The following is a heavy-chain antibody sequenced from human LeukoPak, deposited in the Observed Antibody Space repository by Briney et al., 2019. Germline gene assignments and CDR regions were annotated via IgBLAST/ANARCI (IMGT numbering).Heavy chain of an antibody. CDR2: INPNSGGT. CDR1: GYTFTAYY. CDR3: ARDYYDSSGFGAFDI. V-gene: IGHV1-2*02. D-gene: IGHD3-22*01. Sequence: ASIKVSCKASGYTFTAYYMHWVRQAPGQGLEWMGWINPNSGGTNYAQKFQGRVTMTRDTSISTAYMELSRLRSDDTAVYYCARDYYDSSGFGAFDIWGQGTMVTVSS. J-gene: IGHJ3*02.